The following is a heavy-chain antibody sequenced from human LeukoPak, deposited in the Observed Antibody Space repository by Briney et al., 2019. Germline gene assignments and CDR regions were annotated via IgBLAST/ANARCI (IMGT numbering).Heavy chain of an antibody. V-gene: IGHV1-69-2*01. CDR1: GYTFTDYY. J-gene: IGHJ6*03. CDR2: VDPEDGET. Sequence: ASVKISCKVSGYTFTDYYMHWVQQAPGKGLEWMGLVDPEDGETIYAEKFQGRVTMTEDTSTDTAYMELSSLRSEDTAVYYCATVMPTLGYCSGGSCRQYYYMDVWAKGPRSPSP. D-gene: IGHD2-15*01. CDR3: ATVMPTLGYCSGGSCRQYYYMDV.